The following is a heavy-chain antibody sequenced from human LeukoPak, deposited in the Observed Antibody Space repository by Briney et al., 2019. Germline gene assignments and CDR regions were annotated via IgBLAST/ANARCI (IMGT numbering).Heavy chain of an antibody. V-gene: IGHV1-18*01. CDR3: ARVWFGELLSNLNFDY. J-gene: IGHJ4*02. D-gene: IGHD3-10*01. Sequence: GASVKVSCKASGGTFSSYAISWVRQAPGQGLEWMGGISAYNGNTNYAQKLQGRVTMTTDTSTSTAYMELRSLRSDDTAVYYCARVWFGELLSNLNFDYWGQGTLVTVSS. CDR2: ISAYNGNT. CDR1: GGTFSSYA.